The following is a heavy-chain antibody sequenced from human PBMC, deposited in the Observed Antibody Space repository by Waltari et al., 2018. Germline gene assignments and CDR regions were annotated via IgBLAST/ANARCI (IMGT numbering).Heavy chain of an antibody. CDR3: ARHTGYSSSWYPYYYYYYMDV. Sequence: QVQLQESGPGLVKPSETLSLTCTVSGGSISSYYWSWIRQPPGKGLGWIGYIYYRGSTNYNPSLKSRVTISVDTSKNQFSLKLSSVTAADTAVYYCARHTGYSSSWYPYYYYYYMDVWGKGTTVTISS. J-gene: IGHJ6*03. CDR2: IYYRGST. V-gene: IGHV4-59*01. CDR1: GGSISSYY. D-gene: IGHD6-13*01.